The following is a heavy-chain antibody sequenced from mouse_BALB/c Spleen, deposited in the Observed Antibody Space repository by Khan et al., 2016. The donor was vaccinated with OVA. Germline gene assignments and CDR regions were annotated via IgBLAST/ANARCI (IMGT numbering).Heavy chain of an antibody. Sequence: VQLQESGAELAKPGASVKMSCKASGYTFTSYWMHWVKQRPGQGLEWIGYINPSTDCTEYNQKFKDKATLTVDKSSSTAYMQLTSLTSEDSAVYYCTNHVSSSARFTTWGQGTLVPVS. CDR1: GYTFTSYW. V-gene: IGHV1-7*01. CDR3: TNHVSSSARFTT. D-gene: IGHD1-1*01. J-gene: IGHJ3*01. CDR2: INPSTDCT.